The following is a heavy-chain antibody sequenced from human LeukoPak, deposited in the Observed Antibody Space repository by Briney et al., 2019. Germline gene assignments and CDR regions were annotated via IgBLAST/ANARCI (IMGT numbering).Heavy chain of an antibody. CDR3: ARGNWNYGGAFDI. J-gene: IGHJ3*02. Sequence: SETLSLTCTVSGGSISSSSYYWSWIRQPPGKGLEWIGYIYYSGSTNYNPSLKSRVTITVDTSKNQFSLKLSSVTAADTAVYYCARGNWNYGGAFDIWGQGTMVTVSS. CDR2: IYYSGST. CDR1: GGSISSSSYY. V-gene: IGHV4-61*01. D-gene: IGHD1-7*01.